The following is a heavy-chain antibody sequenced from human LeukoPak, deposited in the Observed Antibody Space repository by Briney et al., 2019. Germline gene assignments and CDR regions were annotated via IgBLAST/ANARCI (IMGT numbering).Heavy chain of an antibody. CDR2: INPNSGGT. CDR3: ARSRIAAAGKVFDY. CDR1: GYTFTSYG. D-gene: IGHD6-13*01. J-gene: IGHJ4*02. Sequence: GASVKVSCKASGYTFTSYGISWVRQAPGQGLEWMGWINPNSGGTNYAQKFQGRVTMTRNTSMTTAYMELSSLRSEDTAVYYCARSRIAAAGKVFDYWGQGTLVTVSS. V-gene: IGHV1-8*02.